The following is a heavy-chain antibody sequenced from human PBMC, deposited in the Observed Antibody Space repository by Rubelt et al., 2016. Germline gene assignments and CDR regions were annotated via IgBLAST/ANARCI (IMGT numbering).Heavy chain of an antibody. Sequence: QVQLVQSGAEVKKPGSSVKVPCKASGGTFSSYAISWVRQAPGQGLEWMGGIIPIFGTANYAQKFQGRVTITSDESTSTTYMELSSLRSEDTAGYYWCGGGATVPRSYWYFDLWGRGTLVTVSS. CDR1: GGTFSSYA. D-gene: IGHD4-17*01. CDR2: IIPIFGTA. V-gene: IGHV1-69*01. CDR3: CGGGATVPRSYWYFDL. J-gene: IGHJ2*01.